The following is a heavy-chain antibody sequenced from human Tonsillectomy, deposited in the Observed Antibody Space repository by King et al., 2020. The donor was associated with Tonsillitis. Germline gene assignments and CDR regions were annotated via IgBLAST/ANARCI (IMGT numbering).Heavy chain of an antibody. J-gene: IGHJ3*01. CDR3: ATDPQHWGNDGFDV. V-gene: IGHV3-23*04. CDR2: ISDSGGAT. D-gene: IGHD7-27*01. CDR1: GFNFGNYA. Sequence: VQLVESGGGLVQPGTSLRLSCTTSGFNFGNYAMTWVRRTLGKGLDWVSTISDSGGATHYPDSVEGRFIISRDNSKNMLYLQMNSLRVDDTAVYYCATDPQHWGNDGFDVWGPGTSVTVSS.